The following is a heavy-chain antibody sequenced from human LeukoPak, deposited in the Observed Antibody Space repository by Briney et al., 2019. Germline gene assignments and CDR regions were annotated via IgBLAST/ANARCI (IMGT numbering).Heavy chain of an antibody. D-gene: IGHD6-13*01. CDR3: AADVTTSYSSTWYARN. V-gene: IGHV1-24*01. CDR2: FDPEDGKT. J-gene: IGHJ4*02. Sequence: ASVKVSCKVSGDTLTELSMRLVRQAPGNGLEWMGGFDPEDGKTMYAQKFQGRVTMTEDTSTDTAYMDLSGLRPEDTAVYYCAADVTTSYSSTWYARNWGQGTLVTVSS. CDR1: GDTLTELS.